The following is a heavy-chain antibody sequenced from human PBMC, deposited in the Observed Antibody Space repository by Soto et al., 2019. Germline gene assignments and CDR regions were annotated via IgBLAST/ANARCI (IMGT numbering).Heavy chain of an antibody. CDR1: GFTFSSYG. D-gene: IGHD3-9*01. Sequence: GGSLRLSCAASGFTFSSYGMHWVRQAPGKGLEWVAVIWYDGSNKYYADSVKGRFTISRDNSKNTLYLQMNSLRAEDTAVYYCARDTTLYDILTGPYYFDYWGQGTLVTVSS. CDR3: ARDTTLYDILTGPYYFDY. V-gene: IGHV3-33*01. J-gene: IGHJ4*02. CDR2: IWYDGSNK.